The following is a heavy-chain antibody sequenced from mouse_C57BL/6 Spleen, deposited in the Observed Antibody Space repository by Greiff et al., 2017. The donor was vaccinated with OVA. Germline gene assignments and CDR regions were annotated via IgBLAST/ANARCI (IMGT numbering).Heavy chain of an antibody. V-gene: IGHV5-4*03. CDR3: ARHYYGSSAWFAY. Sequence: EVKLVESGGGLVKPGGSLKLSCAASGFTFSSYAISWVRQTPEKRLEWVATISDGGSYTYYPDNVKGRFTISRDNAKNNLYLQMSHLKSEDTAMYYCARHYYGSSAWFAYWGQGTLVTVSA. CDR1: GFTFSSYA. D-gene: IGHD1-1*01. J-gene: IGHJ3*01. CDR2: ISDGGSYT.